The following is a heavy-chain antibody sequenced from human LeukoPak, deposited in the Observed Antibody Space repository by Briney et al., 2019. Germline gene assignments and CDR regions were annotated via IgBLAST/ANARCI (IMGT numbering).Heavy chain of an antibody. J-gene: IGHJ4*02. CDR3: ARDRFGEYFEY. CDR1: GGSITSYY. D-gene: IGHD3-10*01. CDR2: IYYSGSA. V-gene: IGHV4-59*01. Sequence: SETLSLTCTVSGGSITSYYWSWIRQPPGKGLEPIGYIYYSGSASYNPSLKSRVTMSIDTSKNQFSLKLRSVTAADTAVYYCARDRFGEYFEYWGQGTLVTVSS.